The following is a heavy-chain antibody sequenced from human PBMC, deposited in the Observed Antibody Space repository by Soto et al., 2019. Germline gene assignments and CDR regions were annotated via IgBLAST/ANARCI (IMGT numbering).Heavy chain of an antibody. CDR3: VGGFPWVGFDY. D-gene: IGHD2-15*01. Sequence: QLQLQESGPGLVKPSETLSLTCTVSGDSIITGGYYWGWIRQPPGKGLEWIGNIQYSGTASYSPPLKXRXTXAXXTSNNQFSLNLTSVTAADTAVYICVGGFPWVGFDYWGQGTLVTVSS. V-gene: IGHV4-39*01. J-gene: IGHJ4*02. CDR1: GDSIITGGYY. CDR2: IQYSGTA.